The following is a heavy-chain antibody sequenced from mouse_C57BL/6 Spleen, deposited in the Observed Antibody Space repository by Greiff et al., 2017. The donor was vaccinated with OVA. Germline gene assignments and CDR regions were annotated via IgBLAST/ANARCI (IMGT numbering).Heavy chain of an antibody. J-gene: IGHJ2*01. D-gene: IGHD2-1*01. CDR1: GYTFTDYE. CDR3: TRDLIYYGNYVLDY. Sequence: VKLQQSGAELVRPGASVTLSCKASGYTFTDYEMHWVKQTPVHGLEWIGAIDPETGGTAYNQKFKGKAILTADKSSSTAYMELRSLTSEDSAVYYCTRDLIYYGNYVLDYWGQGTTLTVSS. V-gene: IGHV1-15*01. CDR2: IDPETGGT.